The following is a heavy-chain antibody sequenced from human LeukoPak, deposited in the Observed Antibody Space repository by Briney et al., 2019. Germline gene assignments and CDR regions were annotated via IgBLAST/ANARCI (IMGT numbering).Heavy chain of an antibody. CDR3: ARLTEIVVVPAADY. CDR1: GGSISSSSHY. Sequence: SETLSLTCTVSGGSISSSSHYWGWIRQPPGKGLEWIGSIYYSGSTYYNPSLKSRVTISVDTSKNQFSLKLSSVTAADTAVYYCARLTEIVVVPAADYWGQGTLVTVSS. J-gene: IGHJ4*02. CDR2: IYYSGST. V-gene: IGHV4-39*01. D-gene: IGHD2-2*01.